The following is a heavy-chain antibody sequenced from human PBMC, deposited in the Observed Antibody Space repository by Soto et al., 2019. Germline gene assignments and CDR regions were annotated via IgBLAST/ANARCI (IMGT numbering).Heavy chain of an antibody. CDR2: IIPIFGTA. J-gene: IGHJ6*02. D-gene: IGHD3-3*01. Sequence: AASVKVSCKASGGTFSGYAISWVRQAPGQGLEWMGGIIPIFGTANYAQKFQGRVTITADESTSTAYMELSSLRSEDTAVYYCARDAISAEGYGMDVWGQGPTVTVYS. CDR1: GGTFSGYA. V-gene: IGHV1-69*13. CDR3: ARDAISAEGYGMDV.